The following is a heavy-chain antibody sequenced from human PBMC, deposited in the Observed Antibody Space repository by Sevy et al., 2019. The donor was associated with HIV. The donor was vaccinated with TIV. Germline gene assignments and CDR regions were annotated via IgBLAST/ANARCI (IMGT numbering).Heavy chain of an antibody. CDR3: ARDHAYCSGGSCYYYFDY. CDR2: ISYDGSNK. J-gene: IGHJ4*02. D-gene: IGHD2-15*01. V-gene: IGHV3-30*04. Sequence: GGSLRLSCAASGFTFSSYAMHWVRQAPGKGLEWVAVISYDGSNKYYADSVKGRFTISRDNSKNTLYLQMNSLRAEDTAVYYCARDHAYCSGGSCYYYFDYWGQRTLVTVSS. CDR1: GFTFSSYA.